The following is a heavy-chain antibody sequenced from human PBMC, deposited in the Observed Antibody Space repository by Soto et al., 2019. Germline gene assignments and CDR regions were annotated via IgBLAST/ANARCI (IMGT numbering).Heavy chain of an antibody. J-gene: IGHJ4*02. V-gene: IGHV4-59*01. CDR3: AREITIVRGEEIVYHLDY. CDR2: IYYSGST. Sequence: SETLSLTCTVSGGSISSYYWSWIRQPPVKGLEWIGYIYYSGSTNYNPSLKSRVIISVDTSKNQFSLKLSSVTAADTAVYYCAREITIVRGEEIVYHLDYPAQRTPVLVSS. CDR1: GGSISSYY. D-gene: IGHD3-10*01.